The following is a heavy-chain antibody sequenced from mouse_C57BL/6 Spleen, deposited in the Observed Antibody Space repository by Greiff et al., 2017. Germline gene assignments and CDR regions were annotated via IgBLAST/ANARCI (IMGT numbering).Heavy chain of an antibody. J-gene: IGHJ2*01. D-gene: IGHD2-3*01. CDR3: ARSEDGYPYY. CDR1: GYTFTSHT. Sequence: QVQLKESGAELARPGASVKMSCKASGYTFTSHTMHWVKQRPGQGLEWIGYINPSSGYNKYNQKFKDKATLTADKSSSTAYMQLSSLTSEDSAVYYCARSEDGYPYYWGQGTTLTVSS. CDR2: INPSSGYN. V-gene: IGHV1-4*01.